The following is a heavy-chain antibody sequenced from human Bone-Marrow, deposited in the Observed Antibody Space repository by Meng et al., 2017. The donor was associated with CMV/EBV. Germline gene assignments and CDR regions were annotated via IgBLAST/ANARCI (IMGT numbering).Heavy chain of an antibody. Sequence: SLTGAVYGGSFSGYYWSWIRQPPGKGLEWIGEIKHSGDTNYNPSLQSRVTISLDMSKNQFSLNLKSVTAADTAVYFCARDEEGILGHWGQGTLVTVSS. V-gene: IGHV4-34*01. CDR2: IKHSGDT. CDR1: GGSFSGYY. J-gene: IGHJ4*02. D-gene: IGHD3-16*01. CDR3: ARDEEGILGH.